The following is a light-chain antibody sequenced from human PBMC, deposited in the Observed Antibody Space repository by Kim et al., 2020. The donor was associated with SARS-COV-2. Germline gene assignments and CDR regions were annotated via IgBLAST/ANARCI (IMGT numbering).Light chain of an antibody. V-gene: IGKV1-5*03. CDR2: KAS. CDR1: HNITRW. CDR3: QQYNSFSPFT. Sequence: DIQMTQSPSTLSASVGDSVTVTCRASHNITRWLAWYQQKPGRAPTLLISKASSLQIGVPLRFNGSGSGTEFTLTISSLQPEDFATYFCQQYNSFSPFTFGQGTKLEI. J-gene: IGKJ2*01.